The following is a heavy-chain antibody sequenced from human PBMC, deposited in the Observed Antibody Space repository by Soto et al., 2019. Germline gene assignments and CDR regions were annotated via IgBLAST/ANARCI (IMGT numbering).Heavy chain of an antibody. CDR1: GGSFSGYY. J-gene: IGHJ6*03. D-gene: IGHD4-17*01. CDR2: INHSGST. Sequence: SETLSLTCAVYGGSFSGYYWSWIRQPPGKGLEWIGEINHSGSTNYNPSLKSRVTISVDTSKNQFSLKLSYVTAADTAVYYCARAIVTTPFNYYYYYMDVWGKGTTVTVSS. CDR3: ARAIVTTPFNYYYYYMDV. V-gene: IGHV4-34*01.